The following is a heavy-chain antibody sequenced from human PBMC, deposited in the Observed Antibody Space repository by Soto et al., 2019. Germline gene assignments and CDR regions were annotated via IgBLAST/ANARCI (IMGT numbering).Heavy chain of an antibody. CDR2: ISYDGSNK. CDR3: AKDLAPSMVRGVIITPTATSGMDV. V-gene: IGHV3-30*18. J-gene: IGHJ6*02. CDR1: GFTFSSYG. D-gene: IGHD3-10*01. Sequence: VGSLRLSCAASGFTFSSYGMHWVRQAPGKGLEWVAVISYDGSNKYYADSVKGRFTISRDNSKNTLYLQMNSLRAEDTAVYYCAKDLAPSMVRGVIITPTATSGMDVWGQGTTVTVSS.